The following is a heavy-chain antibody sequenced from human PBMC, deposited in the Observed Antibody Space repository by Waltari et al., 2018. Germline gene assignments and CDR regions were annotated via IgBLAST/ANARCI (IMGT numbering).Heavy chain of an antibody. Sequence: QLQLQESGPGLVKPSETLSLTCTVSGGSISSSSYYWGWIRQPPGKGLEWIGSIYYSGSTYYNPSLKSRVTISVDTSKNQFSLKLSSVTAADTAVYYCARVYSGSPGAFDIWGQGTMVTVSS. V-gene: IGHV4-39*07. CDR3: ARVYSGSPGAFDI. CDR2: IYYSGST. CDR1: GGSISSSSYY. J-gene: IGHJ3*02. D-gene: IGHD1-26*01.